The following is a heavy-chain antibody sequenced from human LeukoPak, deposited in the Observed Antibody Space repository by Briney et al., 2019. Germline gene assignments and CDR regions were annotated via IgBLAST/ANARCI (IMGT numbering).Heavy chain of an antibody. CDR3: VRLRGELMDGLDF. V-gene: IGHV5-51*01. D-gene: IGHD2-8*01. J-gene: IGHJ4*02. CDR1: GDSFSTYW. Sequence: GESLKISCKASGDSFSTYWIAWVRQMPGKGLEWMGVIYAGDSDTRYSPSFQGQVTISADKSLNTAYVQWSNLKASDTAMYYCVRLRGELMDGLDFRGKGTPVTVSS. CDR2: IYAGDSDT.